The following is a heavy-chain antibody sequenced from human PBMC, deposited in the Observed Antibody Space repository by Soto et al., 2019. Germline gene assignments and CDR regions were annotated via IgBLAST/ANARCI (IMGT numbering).Heavy chain of an antibody. D-gene: IGHD5-12*01. CDR3: AREGEWLQRYYYYYNGMDV. CDR2: INPNTGGT. CDR1: GYTFSGYY. V-gene: IGHV1-2*02. J-gene: IGHJ6*02. Sequence: QVQLVQSGAEVKKPGASVKVACKASGYTFSGYYMYWVRQAPGQELEWMGWINPNTGGTNYGQKFQGRVTMTRDTSISTAYMELSRLRSDDTAVYYCAREGEWLQRYYYYYNGMDVWGQGTTVTVSS.